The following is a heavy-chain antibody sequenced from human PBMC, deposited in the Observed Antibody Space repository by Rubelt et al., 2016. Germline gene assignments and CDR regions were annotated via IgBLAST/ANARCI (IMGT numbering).Heavy chain of an antibody. D-gene: IGHD3-22*01. V-gene: IGHV3-30*04. CDR2: MSSDGGTA. J-gene: IGHJ4*02. CDR3: ATDPVVAVGLRYFDY. Sequence: AASGFTFRRSHVHWLRQAPGKGPEWVAFMSSDGGTAFYAGPAKGRFTHLRDHSKNPLYLQMDSLRAEDTAGYYCATDPVVAVGLRYFDYWGQGTLVIVSS. CDR1: GFTFRRSH.